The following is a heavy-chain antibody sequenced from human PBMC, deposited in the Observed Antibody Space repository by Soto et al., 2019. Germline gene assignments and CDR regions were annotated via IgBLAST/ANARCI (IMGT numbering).Heavy chain of an antibody. CDR1: GFRFSSYG. V-gene: IGHV3-33*01. Sequence: GGSLRLSCRTSGFRFSSYGMHWVRQAPGKGLEWVAIIWHDGSEKYYADSVRGRFTVSRDNSKSKLDLQMNSLRVEDTAIYYCARDKGSDAPIDIWGQGTMVTVSS. CDR2: IWHDGSEK. CDR3: ARDKGSDAPIDI. J-gene: IGHJ3*02. D-gene: IGHD3-10*01.